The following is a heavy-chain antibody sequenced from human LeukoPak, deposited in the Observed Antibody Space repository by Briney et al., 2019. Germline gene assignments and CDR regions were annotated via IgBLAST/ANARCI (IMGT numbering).Heavy chain of an antibody. J-gene: IGHJ1*01. CDR2: ISSSGSTI. CDR3: AKDITQYSSGLPGN. CDR1: GFTFSDYY. D-gene: IGHD6-19*01. V-gene: IGHV3-11*04. Sequence: GGSLRLSCAASGFTFSDYYMSWIRQAPGKGLEWVSYISSSGSTIYYADSVKGRFTISRDNAKNSLYLQMNSLRAEDTAVYYCAKDITQYSSGLPGNWGQGTLVTVSS.